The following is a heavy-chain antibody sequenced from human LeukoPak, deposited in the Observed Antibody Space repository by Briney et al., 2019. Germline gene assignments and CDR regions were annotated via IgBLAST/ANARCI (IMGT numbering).Heavy chain of an antibody. CDR3: AKEHRWGSSDYYGMDV. D-gene: IGHD6-6*01. V-gene: IGHV3-23*01. J-gene: IGHJ6*02. CDR2: ISGSGGST. Sequence: GGSLRLSCAASGLTFSSYAMSWVRKAPGKGLEWVSAISGSGGSTYYADSVKGRFTISRDNSKNTLYLQMNSLRAEDTAVYYCAKEHRWGSSDYYGMDVWGQGTTVTVSS. CDR1: GLTFSSYA.